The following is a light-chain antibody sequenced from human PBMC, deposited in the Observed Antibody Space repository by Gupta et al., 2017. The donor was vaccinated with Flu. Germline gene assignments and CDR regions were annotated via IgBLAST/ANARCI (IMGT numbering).Light chain of an antibody. J-gene: IGLJ2*01. V-gene: IGLV3-21*03. CDR3: QVWDTSSDHVV. CDR1: DIESKS. Sequence: SYVLTQPPSVSVAPGTPARITCVGDDIESKSVHWCQQKPAQAPVLVVYDDSDRPSGIPERCSGSNSGNTATLTISRVEAGDEADYYCQVWDTSSDHVVFGGGTKLTVL. CDR2: DDS.